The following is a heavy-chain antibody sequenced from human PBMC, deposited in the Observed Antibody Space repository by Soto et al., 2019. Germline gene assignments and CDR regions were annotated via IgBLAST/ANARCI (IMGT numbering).Heavy chain of an antibody. J-gene: IGHJ6*02. CDR1: GASISSGDYY. Sequence: SETLSLTCTVSGASISSGDYYWSWIRQPPGKGLEWIGYIYYSGSTYYNPSLKSRVTISLDTSKSQFSLNLSSVTAADTAVYYCARDPFRGPKYDSYSYGMDVWGQGTTVIVSS. CDR3: ARDPFRGPKYDSYSYGMDV. CDR2: IYYSGST. D-gene: IGHD2-2*01. V-gene: IGHV4-30-4*01.